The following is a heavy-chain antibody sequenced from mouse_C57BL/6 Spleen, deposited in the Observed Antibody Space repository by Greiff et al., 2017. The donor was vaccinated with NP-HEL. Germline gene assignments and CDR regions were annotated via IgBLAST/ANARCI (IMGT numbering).Heavy chain of an antibody. CDR1: GFTFSSYA. V-gene: IGHV5-4*01. J-gene: IGHJ4*01. Sequence: EVQRVESGGGLVKPGGSLKLSCAASGFTFSSYAMSWVRQTPEKRLEWVATISDGGSYTYYPDNVKGRFTISRDNAKNNLYLQMSHLKSEDTAMYYCARGYWRYAMDYWGQGTSVTVSS. CDR3: ARGYWRYAMDY. D-gene: IGHD1-1*01. CDR2: ISDGGSYT.